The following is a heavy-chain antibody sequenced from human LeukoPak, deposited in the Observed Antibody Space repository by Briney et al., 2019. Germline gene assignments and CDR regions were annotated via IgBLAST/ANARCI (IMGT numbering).Heavy chain of an antibody. V-gene: IGHV3-30*18. J-gene: IGHJ4*02. Sequence: GRSLRLSCAASGFTLNSYGMHWVRQAPGKGLEWVAVISYDGSYEYYADSVKGRFTISRDNSKNTLYLQMNSLRAEDTAVYYCAKDSSGWYYFDYWGQGTLVTVSS. D-gene: IGHD6-19*01. CDR2: ISYDGSYE. CDR3: AKDSSGWYYFDY. CDR1: GFTLNSYG.